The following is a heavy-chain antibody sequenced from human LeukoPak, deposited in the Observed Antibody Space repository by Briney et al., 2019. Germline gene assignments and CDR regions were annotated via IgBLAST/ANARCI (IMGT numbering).Heavy chain of an antibody. Sequence: GGSLRLSCAASGFTFSSYAMSWVRQAPGKGLEWVSAMSSSDDGRYYAASVRGRFTISRDTSRSTLYLQMNSLRAEDAAVYYCARVGSYYSPEYFQHWGQGTLVTVSS. V-gene: IGHV3-23*01. CDR2: MSSSDDGR. CDR3: ARVGSYYSPEYFQH. CDR1: GFTFSSYA. D-gene: IGHD1-26*01. J-gene: IGHJ1*01.